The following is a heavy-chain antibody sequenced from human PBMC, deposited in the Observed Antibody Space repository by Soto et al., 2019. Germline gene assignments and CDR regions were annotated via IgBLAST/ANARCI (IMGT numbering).Heavy chain of an antibody. J-gene: IGHJ6*02. V-gene: IGHV3-64*02. Sequence: PGGSLRLSCAASGFTFSSYAMHWVRQAPGKGLEYVSAISSNGGSTYCADSVKGRFTISRDNSKNTLYLQMGSLRAEDMAVYYCARGITMVRGVPYYYGMDVWGQGTTVTVSS. CDR1: GFTFSSYA. CDR3: ARGITMVRGVPYYYGMDV. D-gene: IGHD3-10*01. CDR2: ISSNGGST.